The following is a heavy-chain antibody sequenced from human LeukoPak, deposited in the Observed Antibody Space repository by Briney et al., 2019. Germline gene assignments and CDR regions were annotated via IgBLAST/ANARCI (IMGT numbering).Heavy chain of an antibody. V-gene: IGHV1-69*05. CDR2: IIPIFGTA. CDR3: AKDSAYYYDSSAIDY. CDR1: GGTFSSYA. D-gene: IGHD3-22*01. Sequence: SVKVSCXASGGTFSSYAISWVRLAPGQGLEWMGRIIPIFGTANYAQKFQGRVTITTDESTSTAYMELSSLRSEDTAVYYCAKDSAYYYDSSAIDYWGQGTLVTVSS. J-gene: IGHJ4*02.